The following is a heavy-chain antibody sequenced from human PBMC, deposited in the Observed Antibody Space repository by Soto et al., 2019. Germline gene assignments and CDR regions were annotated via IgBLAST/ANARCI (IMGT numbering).Heavy chain of an antibody. CDR2: INHSGST. Sequence: LELLCLTCAVDGGSCGGYCWRWILQPPGKGLEWIGEINHSGSTNYNPSLKSRVTISVDTSKNQFSLKLSSVTAADTAVYYCARGDTAMVTEYWGQGTLVTVSS. CDR3: ARGDTAMVTEY. V-gene: IGHV4-34*01. D-gene: IGHD5-18*01. J-gene: IGHJ4*02. CDR1: GGSCGGYC.